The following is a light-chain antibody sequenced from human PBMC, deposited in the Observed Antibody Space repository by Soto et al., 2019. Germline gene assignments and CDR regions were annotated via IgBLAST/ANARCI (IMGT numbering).Light chain of an antibody. CDR2: DAS. CDR3: PQYNSYWT. CDR1: HSIGRW. Sequence: DIQMTQSPSTLSASVGDRVTITCRASHSIGRWLSWYQQKPGKGPKVLIYDASTLKSGVPSWFSGSGSGTDFTLTISSQQPDDFAIYYCPQYNSYWTVGQGTKVDIK. J-gene: IGKJ1*01. V-gene: IGKV1-5*01.